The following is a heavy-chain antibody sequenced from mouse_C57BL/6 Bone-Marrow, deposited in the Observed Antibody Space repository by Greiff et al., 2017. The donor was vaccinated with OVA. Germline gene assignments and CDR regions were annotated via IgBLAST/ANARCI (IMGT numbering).Heavy chain of an antibody. CDR3: ARSGLGRAWFAY. CDR1: GYTFTSYW. V-gene: IGHV1-7*01. CDR2: INPSRGYT. Sequence: VQVVESGAELAKPGASVKLSCKASGYTFTSYWMHWVKQRPGQGLEWIGYINPSRGYTKYNQKFKDKATLTADKSSSTAYMQLSSLTYEDSAVYYCARSGLGRAWFAYWGQGTLVTVSA. D-gene: IGHD4-1*01. J-gene: IGHJ3*01.